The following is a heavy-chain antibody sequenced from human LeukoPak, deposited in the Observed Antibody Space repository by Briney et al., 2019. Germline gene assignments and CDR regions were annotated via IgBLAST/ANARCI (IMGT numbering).Heavy chain of an antibody. Sequence: GGSLRLSCAASGFTFDDYAMHWVRQAPGKGLEWVSGISWNSGSIGYADSVKGRFTISRDNAKNSLYLQMNSLRAEDTAVYYCATTYGDYLGAFDIWGQGTMVTVSS. D-gene: IGHD4-17*01. J-gene: IGHJ3*02. CDR1: GFTFDDYA. CDR3: ATTYGDYLGAFDI. V-gene: IGHV3-9*01. CDR2: ISWNSGSI.